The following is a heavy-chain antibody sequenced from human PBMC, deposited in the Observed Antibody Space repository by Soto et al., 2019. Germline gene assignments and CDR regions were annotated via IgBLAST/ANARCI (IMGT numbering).Heavy chain of an antibody. V-gene: IGHV2-5*02. CDR1: GFSLSTSGVG. Sequence: SGPTLVKPTQTLTLTCTFSGFSLSTSGVGVGWIRQPPGKALEWLALIYWDDDKRYSPSLKSRLTITKDTSKNQVVLTMTNRDPVDTATYYCARHRVPDNWNYFDYWGQGTLVTVSS. CDR3: ARHRVPDNWNYFDY. J-gene: IGHJ4*02. D-gene: IGHD1-20*01. CDR2: IYWDDDK.